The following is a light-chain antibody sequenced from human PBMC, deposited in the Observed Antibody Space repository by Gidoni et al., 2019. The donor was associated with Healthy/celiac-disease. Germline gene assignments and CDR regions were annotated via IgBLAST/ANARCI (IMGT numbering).Light chain of an antibody. CDR1: QGISNY. Sequence: DIQMTQSPSSLSASVGDRVTITCRASQGISNYLAWYQQKPGKVPKLLIYAASTLQSGVPSRFSGSGSGTDFTLTISSLQPEDVATYYCQKYNSAGFTFXPXTKVXIK. CDR3: QKYNSAGFT. CDR2: AAS. J-gene: IGKJ3*01. V-gene: IGKV1-27*01.